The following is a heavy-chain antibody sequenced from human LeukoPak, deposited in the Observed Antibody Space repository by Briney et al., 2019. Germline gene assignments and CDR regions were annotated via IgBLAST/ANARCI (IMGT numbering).Heavy chain of an antibody. CDR3: AKDSGYYGSGSPLDY. D-gene: IGHD3-10*01. CDR1: KFTFSSYS. Sequence: GGSLRLSCAASKFTFSSYSMNWVRQAPGKGLEWVSSISSSGTYISYAESVKGRFTISRDNAKNSLYLQMNSLRAEDTAVYYCAKDSGYYGSGSPLDYWGQGTLVTVSS. CDR2: ISSSGTYI. V-gene: IGHV3-21*01. J-gene: IGHJ4*02.